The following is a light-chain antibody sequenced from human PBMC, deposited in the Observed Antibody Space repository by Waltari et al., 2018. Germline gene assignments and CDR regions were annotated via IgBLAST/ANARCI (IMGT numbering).Light chain of an antibody. V-gene: IGKV3-20*01. CDR2: GAS. Sequence: ESMLTQSPDTLSLSPGERATLSCRASQSVPSDHLAWYQQKPGQPPRLLIYGASNRATGVPDRFHGRGSGTDFTLTISRLEPEDCALYYCLYCPTSPPLTFGGGTKVEI. J-gene: IGKJ4*01. CDR1: QSVPSDH. CDR3: LYCPTSPPLT.